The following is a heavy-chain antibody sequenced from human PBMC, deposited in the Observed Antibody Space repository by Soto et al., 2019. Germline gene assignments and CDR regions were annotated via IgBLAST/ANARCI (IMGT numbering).Heavy chain of an antibody. V-gene: IGHV4-39*01. D-gene: IGHD2-8*01. CDR2: VYCRGRS. CDR3: VSQRTSVLTQAYFDY. Sequence: NPSETLSLTCTVSGGSVSNSNYYWGWIRQSPGKGLEWIGSVYCRGRSYSKSSVKSRVTISVDTSKNQFSLNLNSVTASDTAVYYCVSQRTSVLTQAYFDYWGPGALVTVSS. CDR1: GGSVSNSNYY. J-gene: IGHJ4*02.